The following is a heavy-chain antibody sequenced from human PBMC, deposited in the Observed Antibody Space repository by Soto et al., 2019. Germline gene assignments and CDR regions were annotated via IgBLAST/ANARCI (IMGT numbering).Heavy chain of an antibody. Sequence: SQTLSLTCAISVDSVSSNIAAWNLIRSSPSRGLEWLGRTYYRSNWRHDYAVSVKSRITVNPDTSKNHFSLQLNSVTHDDTAVYYCARGVVGSGSDLWAQGNLVTFSS. CDR3: ARGVVGSGSDL. V-gene: IGHV6-1*01. J-gene: IGHJ5*02. CDR2: TYYRSNWRH. CDR1: VDSVSSNIAA. D-gene: IGHD2-15*01.